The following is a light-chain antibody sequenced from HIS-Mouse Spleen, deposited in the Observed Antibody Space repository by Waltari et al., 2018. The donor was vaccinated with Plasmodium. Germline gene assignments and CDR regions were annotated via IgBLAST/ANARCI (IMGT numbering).Light chain of an antibody. Sequence: QSALTQPRSVSGSPGQSVTISCTGTSSDVGGYNYVSWYQQHPGKAPKPMIYYVSKGPSGVLYRFAGAKSGNTPFLTIAGLQAEDEADYYCCSYAGSYTYVFGTGTKVTVL. CDR1: SSDVGGYNY. CDR3: CSYAGSYTYV. CDR2: YVS. V-gene: IGLV2-11*01. J-gene: IGLJ1*01.